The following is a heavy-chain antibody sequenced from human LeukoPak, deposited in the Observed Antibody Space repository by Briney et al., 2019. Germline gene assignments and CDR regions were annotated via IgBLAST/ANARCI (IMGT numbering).Heavy chain of an antibody. D-gene: IGHD3-10*01. CDR2: ISYDGSNK. Sequence: GGSLRLSCAASGFTFSSYAMHWVRQAPGKGLEWVAVISYDGSNKYYADSVKGRFTISRDNSKNTLYLQMNSLRAEDTAVYYCARENYYGSGSYYKAAIAFDIWGQGTMVTVSS. J-gene: IGHJ3*02. CDR3: ARENYYGSGSYYKAAIAFDI. V-gene: IGHV3-30-3*01. CDR1: GFTFSSYA.